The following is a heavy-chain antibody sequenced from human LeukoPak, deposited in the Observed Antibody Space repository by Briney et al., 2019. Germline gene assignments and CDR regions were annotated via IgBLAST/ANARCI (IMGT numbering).Heavy chain of an antibody. CDR3: ARHPSYTSGWPLDY. V-gene: IGHV5-51*01. CDR2: IYLGDSET. D-gene: IGHD6-19*01. Sequence: GESLKISCKGSGYSFTSHWIGWVRQMPGKGLERMGIIYLGDSETRYGPSLQGQVTISADKSISTAYLQWSSLKASDTAMYYCARHPSYTSGWPLDYWGQETWSPSPQ. J-gene: IGHJ4*01. CDR1: GYSFTSHW.